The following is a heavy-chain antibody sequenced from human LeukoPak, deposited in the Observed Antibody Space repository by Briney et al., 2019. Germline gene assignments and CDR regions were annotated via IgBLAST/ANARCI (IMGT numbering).Heavy chain of an antibody. CDR3: ARDESDEGWFDP. V-gene: IGHV3-33*01. Sequence: GRSLRLSCAASGFTFSSYGMHWVRQAPGKGLEWVAVIWYDGSNKYYADSVKGRFTISRDNSKNTLYLQTNSLRAEDTAVYYCARDESDEGWFDPWGQGTLVTISS. CDR1: GFTFSSYG. CDR2: IWYDGSNK. D-gene: IGHD2-21*02. J-gene: IGHJ5*02.